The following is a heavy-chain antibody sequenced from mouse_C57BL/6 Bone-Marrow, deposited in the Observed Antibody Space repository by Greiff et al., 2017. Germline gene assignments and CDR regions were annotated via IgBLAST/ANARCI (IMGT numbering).Heavy chain of an antibody. CDR2: IRNKANGYTT. D-gene: IGHD2-5*01. CDR1: GFTFTDYY. Sequence: DVMLVESGGGLVQPGGSLSLSCAASGFTFTDYYMSWVRQPPGKALEWLGFIRNKANGYTTEYSASVKGRFTISRDNSQSILYLQMNALRAEDSATYSCARYPHSNYVFDYWGQGTTLTVSS. J-gene: IGHJ2*01. V-gene: IGHV7-3*01. CDR3: ARYPHSNYVFDY.